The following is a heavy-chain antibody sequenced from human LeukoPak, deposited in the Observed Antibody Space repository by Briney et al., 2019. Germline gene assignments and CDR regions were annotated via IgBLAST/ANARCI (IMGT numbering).Heavy chain of an antibody. D-gene: IGHD3-10*01. CDR3: ARDRAGSY. V-gene: IGHV3-7*01. CDR1: GFTFSNYW. CDR2: IKQDESEK. Sequence: GGSLRLSCAASGFTFSNYWMSWVRQAPGKGLEWMANIKQDESEKYHVDSVKGRFTISRGNAKNSLYLQMNSLRAEDTAVYYCARDRAGSYWGQGTLVIVSS. J-gene: IGHJ4*02.